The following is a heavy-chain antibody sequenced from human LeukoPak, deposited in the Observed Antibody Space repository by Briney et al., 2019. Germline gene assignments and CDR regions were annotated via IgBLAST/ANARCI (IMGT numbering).Heavy chain of an antibody. Sequence: GGSLRLSCAASGFTFSSFGMHWVRQAPGKGLEWVAVIWYDGSNKYYEDSVKGRFTISRDNAKNSLYLQMNSLRAEDTAVYYCARESGEMATILYFDYWGQGTLVTVSS. D-gene: IGHD5-24*01. CDR2: IWYDGSNK. CDR3: ARESGEMATILYFDY. J-gene: IGHJ4*02. CDR1: GFTFSSFG. V-gene: IGHV3-33*01.